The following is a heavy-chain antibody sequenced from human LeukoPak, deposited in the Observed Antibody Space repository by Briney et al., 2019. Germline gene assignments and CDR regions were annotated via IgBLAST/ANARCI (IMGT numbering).Heavy chain of an antibody. CDR2: IYPGDSDT. D-gene: IGHD2-21*02. CDR1: GYSSTSYW. CDR3: ARGKYCGGDCYPPIDRFDY. J-gene: IGHJ4*02. V-gene: IGHV5-51*01. Sequence: GESLKISCKGSGYSSTSYWIGWVRQMPGKGLEWMGIIYPGDSDTRYSPSFQGQVTISADKSISTAYLQWSSLKASDTAMYYCARGKYCGGDCYPPIDRFDYWGQGTLVTVSS.